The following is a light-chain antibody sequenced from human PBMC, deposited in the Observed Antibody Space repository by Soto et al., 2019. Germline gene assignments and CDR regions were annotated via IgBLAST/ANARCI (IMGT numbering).Light chain of an antibody. CDR3: QQRSNSPPWIT. CDR2: DAS. J-gene: IGKJ5*01. V-gene: IGKV3D-20*02. Sequence: EIVLTQSPXXLXXXXGXXXXLXCSASQSVSSSYLAWYRQKPGQAPRLLIYDASKRATGIPAKFSGSGSGTDFTLTISSLEPEDSAVYYCQQRSNSPPWITFGQGTRLEIK. CDR1: QSVSSSY.